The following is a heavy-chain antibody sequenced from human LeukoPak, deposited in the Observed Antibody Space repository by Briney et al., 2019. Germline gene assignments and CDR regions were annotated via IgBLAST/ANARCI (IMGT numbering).Heavy chain of an antibody. Sequence: ASVKVSCKASGPNFNAYYMHWLRQAPGQGLEWMGWINAKSGGTHYPQKLQGRVTMTRDTSINTAYMELSRLGPDDTAIYFCARGLTYGSGRFFYYSMDVWGRGTTVTVSS. CDR2: INAKSGGT. CDR1: GPNFNAYY. D-gene: IGHD3-10*01. V-gene: IGHV1-2*02. CDR3: ARGLTYGSGRFFYYSMDV. J-gene: IGHJ6*03.